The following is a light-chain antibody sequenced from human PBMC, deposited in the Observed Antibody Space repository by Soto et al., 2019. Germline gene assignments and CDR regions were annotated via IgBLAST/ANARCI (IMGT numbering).Light chain of an antibody. CDR3: QQSYSTHPLT. CDR2: KAS. V-gene: IGKV1-5*03. Sequence: DIHMTQSPSTLSGSVGDRVTITCRASQTISSWLAWYQQKPGKAPKLLIYKASTLKRGVPSRFSGSGSGTDFTLTISSLQHEDFANYYCQQSYSTHPLTFGGGTKVDIK. CDR1: QTISSW. J-gene: IGKJ4*01.